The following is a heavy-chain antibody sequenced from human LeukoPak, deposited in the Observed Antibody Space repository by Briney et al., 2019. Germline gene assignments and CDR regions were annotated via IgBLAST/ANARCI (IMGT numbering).Heavy chain of an antibody. D-gene: IGHD2-2*01. CDR3: ARLPSEGYCSSTSCYVFSWFDP. CDR1: GYSFTSYW. Sequence: GESLKISCKGCGYSFTSYWIGWVRQMPGKGLEWMGIIYPGDSDTRYSPSFQGQVTISADKSISTAYLQWSSLKASDTAMYYCARLPSEGYCSSTSCYVFSWFDPWGQGTLVTVSS. J-gene: IGHJ5*02. CDR2: IYPGDSDT. V-gene: IGHV5-51*01.